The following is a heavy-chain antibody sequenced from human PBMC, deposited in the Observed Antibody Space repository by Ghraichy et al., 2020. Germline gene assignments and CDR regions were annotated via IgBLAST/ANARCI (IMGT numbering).Heavy chain of an antibody. Sequence: SVKVSCKASGYTFTSYDINWVRQATGQGLEWMGWMNPNSGNTGYAQKFQGRVTMTRNTSISTAYMELSSLRSEDTAVYYCARGAKKGWQWLDPFDYWGQGTLVTVSS. J-gene: IGHJ4*02. CDR2: MNPNSGNT. D-gene: IGHD6-19*01. CDR1: GYTFTSYD. CDR3: ARGAKKGWQWLDPFDY. V-gene: IGHV1-8*01.